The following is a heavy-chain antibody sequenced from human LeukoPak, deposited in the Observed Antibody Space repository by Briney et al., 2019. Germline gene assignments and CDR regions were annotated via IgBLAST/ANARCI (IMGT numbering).Heavy chain of an antibody. CDR1: GVSTTNGIYY. CDR2: VHNVGST. CDR3: ARHAEYNSGWHFYLDH. J-gene: IGHJ4*02. Sequence: SSETLSLTCTVSGVSTTNGIYYWAWIRQPPGKGLEWIGSVHNVGSTYYNLSLRSRVTMSMDTSKNQFSLRLNSVTAADTAVYYCARHAEYNSGWHFYLDHWGQGILVTVSS. V-gene: IGHV4-39*01. D-gene: IGHD6-19*01.